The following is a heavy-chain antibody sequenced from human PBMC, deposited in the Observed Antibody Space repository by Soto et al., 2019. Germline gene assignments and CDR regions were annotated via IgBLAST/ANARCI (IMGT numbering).Heavy chain of an antibody. J-gene: IGHJ5*02. CDR1: GGTFSSYA. CDR2: IIPIFGTA. V-gene: IGHV1-69*13. D-gene: IGHD5-12*01. CDR3: ARGPLSGVATIWDYANWFDP. Sequence: ASVKVSCKASGGTFSSYAISWVRQAPGQGLEWMGGIIPIFGTANYAQKFQGRVTITADESTSTAYMELSSLRSEDTAVYYCARGPLSGVATIWDYANWFDPWGQGSLVTVSS.